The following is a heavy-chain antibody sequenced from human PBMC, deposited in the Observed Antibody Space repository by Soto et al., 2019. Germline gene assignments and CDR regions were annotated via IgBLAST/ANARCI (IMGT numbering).Heavy chain of an antibody. J-gene: IGHJ4*02. Sequence: SETLSLTCTVSGGSIRSGDYYWSWIRQPPGKGPEWIGYIYYSGSAYYNSSLKSRVTISVDTSKNQFSLKLSSVTAADTAVYYCARGIYYDYSYDYWGQGTLVTVSS. V-gene: IGHV4-30-4*01. CDR2: IYYSGSA. CDR1: GGSIRSGDYY. CDR3: ARGIYYDYSYDY. D-gene: IGHD4-4*01.